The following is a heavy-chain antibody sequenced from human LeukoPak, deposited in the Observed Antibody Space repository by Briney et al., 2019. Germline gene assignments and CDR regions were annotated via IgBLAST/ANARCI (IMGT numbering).Heavy chain of an antibody. V-gene: IGHV3-74*01. D-gene: IGHD3-22*01. J-gene: IGHJ4*02. Sequence: GGSLRLSCAASGFTFSSYWMHWVRQAPGKGLVWVSRINSDGSSTSYADSVKGRFTISRDNAKNSLYLQMNSLRAEDTAVYYCARDRPNYYDSSGPENWGQGTLVTVSS. CDR2: INSDGSST. CDR1: GFTFSSYW. CDR3: ARDRPNYYDSSGPEN.